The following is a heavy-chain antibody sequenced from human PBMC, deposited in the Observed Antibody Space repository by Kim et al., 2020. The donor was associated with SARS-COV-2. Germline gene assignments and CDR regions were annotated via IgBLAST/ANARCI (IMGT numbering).Heavy chain of an antibody. V-gene: IGHV1-69*04. Sequence: AQKLRGRVTITADTSTNTVYMELSSLTVDDTAVYYCTRDEVDTFDYWGQGTLVTVSA. D-gene: IGHD1-26*01. CDR3: TRDEVDTFDY. J-gene: IGHJ4*02.